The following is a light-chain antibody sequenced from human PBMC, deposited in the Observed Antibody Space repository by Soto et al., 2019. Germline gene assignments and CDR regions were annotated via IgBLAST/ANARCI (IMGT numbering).Light chain of an antibody. CDR2: DVS. CDR3: SSYTSSVNYV. J-gene: IGLJ1*01. Sequence: QSALTQPASVSGSPGQSITISCTGTSSDVGGYKYVSWYQQHPGKAPKLMIYDVSNRPSGVSNRFSGYKPGNTASLTISGVQAEDEADYYCSSYTSSVNYVFGTGTKLTVL. V-gene: IGLV2-14*03. CDR1: SSDVGGYKY.